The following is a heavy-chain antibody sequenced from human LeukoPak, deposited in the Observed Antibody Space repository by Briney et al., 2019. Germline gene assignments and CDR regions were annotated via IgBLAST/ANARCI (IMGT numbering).Heavy chain of an antibody. J-gene: IGHJ4*02. CDR3: ARSPPPGLDYGDYFDY. CDR1: GGSVSSGSYY. Sequence: SETLSLTCTVSGGSVSSGSYYWSWIRQPPGKGLEWIGYIYYSGSTNYNPSLKRRVTISVDTSKNQFSLKLNSVTAADTAVYYCARSPPPGLDYGDYFDYWGQGTLVTVSS. CDR2: IYYSGST. V-gene: IGHV4-61*01. D-gene: IGHD4-17*01.